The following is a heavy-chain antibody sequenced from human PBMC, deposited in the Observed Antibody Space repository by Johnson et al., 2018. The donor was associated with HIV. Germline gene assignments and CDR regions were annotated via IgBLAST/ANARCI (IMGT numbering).Heavy chain of an antibody. CDR1: GFTFIDYG. CDR2: IPYNGRNT. J-gene: IGHJ3*01. V-gene: IGHV3-30*02. Sequence: QMQLVESGGGLVQPGGSLTLSCAATGFTFIDYGMHWVRHAPGKGLDCLTFIPYNGRNTFYADSVKGRFNISRDNSKNTLFLHMSDLRPEDTAVYYCAKDIYSVSKSRGLIAPALENHGIDVWGQGTMVTVS. D-gene: IGHD2-21*01. CDR3: AKDIYSVSKSRGLIAPALENHGIDV.